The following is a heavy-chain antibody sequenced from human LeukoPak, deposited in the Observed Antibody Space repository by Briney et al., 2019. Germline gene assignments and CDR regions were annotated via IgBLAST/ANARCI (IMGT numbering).Heavy chain of an antibody. Sequence: GGSLRLSCAASGFTFSSYGMHWVRQAPGKGLEWVALIWFDGTYEYYADFVKGRFTITRDNSNKTLYLQMNSLRADDTAVYYCAKERDYAEDMDVWGKGTTVTVSS. CDR3: AKERDYAEDMDV. J-gene: IGHJ6*03. CDR1: GFTFSSYG. V-gene: IGHV3-33*06. D-gene: IGHD4-17*01. CDR2: IWFDGTYE.